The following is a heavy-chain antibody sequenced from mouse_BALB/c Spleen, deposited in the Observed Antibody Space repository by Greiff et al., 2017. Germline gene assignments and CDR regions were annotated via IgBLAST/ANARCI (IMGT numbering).Heavy chain of an antibody. Sequence: LQQSGGGLVQPGGSMKLSCVASGFTFSNYWMNWVRQSPEKGLEWVAEIRLKSNNYATHYAESVKGRFTISRDDSKSSVYLQMNNLRAEDTGIYYCTPSGSSFSFDYWGQGTTLTVSS. D-gene: IGHD1-1*01. V-gene: IGHV6-6*02. CDR1: GFTFSNYW. J-gene: IGHJ2*01. CDR2: IRLKSNNYAT. CDR3: TPSGSSFSFDY.